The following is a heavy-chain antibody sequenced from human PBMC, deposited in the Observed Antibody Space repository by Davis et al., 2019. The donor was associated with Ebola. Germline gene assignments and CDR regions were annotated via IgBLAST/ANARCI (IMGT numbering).Heavy chain of an antibody. J-gene: IGHJ6*02. V-gene: IGHV3-49*04. CDR1: GFTFGHYD. D-gene: IGHD2-2*01. Sequence: GESLKISCRGSGFTFGHYDMNWVRQAPGKGLEWVGFIRSKRYGATTEYAASVKGRFTISRDDSKSIVYLQMNSLKIEDTAIFYCSRLFPPAAGEDYFYGVDVWGQGTTIIVSS. CDR3: SRLFPPAAGEDYFYGVDV. CDR2: IRSKRYGATT.